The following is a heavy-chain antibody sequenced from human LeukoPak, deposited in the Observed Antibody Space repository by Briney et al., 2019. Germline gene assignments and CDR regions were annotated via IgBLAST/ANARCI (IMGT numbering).Heavy chain of an antibody. D-gene: IGHD4-17*01. J-gene: IGHJ4*02. CDR2: INPNSGGT. V-gene: IGHV1-2*02. CDR1: GYTFTGYY. Sequence: ASVTVSCKASGYTFTGYYMHWVRQAPGQGLEWIGWINPNSGGTNYAQKFQGRVTMTGDTSISTAYMELTRLRSDDTAVYYCARDNGDYWFDYWGQGTLVTVSS. CDR3: ARDNGDYWFDY.